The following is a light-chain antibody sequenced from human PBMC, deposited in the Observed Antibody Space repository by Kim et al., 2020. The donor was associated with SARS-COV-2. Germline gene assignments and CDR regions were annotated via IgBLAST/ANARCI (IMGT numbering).Light chain of an antibody. V-gene: IGLV1-44*01. Sequence: QSVLTQPPSASATPGQRVTISCSGSSSNIRTNTVNWYQQLPGTAPRLLLFGNNQRPSGVPDRFSGSKYGTSASLAISGLQSEDEADYYCASWDDILNGVLFGGGTQLTVL. CDR3: ASWDDILNGVL. CDR2: GNN. CDR1: SSNIRTNT. J-gene: IGLJ2*01.